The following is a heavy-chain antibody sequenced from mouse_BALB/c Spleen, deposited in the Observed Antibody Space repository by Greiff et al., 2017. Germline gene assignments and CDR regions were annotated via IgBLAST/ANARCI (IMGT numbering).Heavy chain of an antibody. CDR3: TRGGTRVWPNYYAMDY. V-gene: IGHV1-5*01. Sequence: VQLQQSGTVLARPGASVKMSCKASGYSFTSYWMHWVKQRPGQGLEWIGAIYPGNSDTSYNQKFKGKAKLTAVTSASTAYMELSSLTNEDSAVYYCTRGGTRVWPNYYAMDYWGQGTSVTGSS. CDR2: IYPGNSDT. J-gene: IGHJ4*01. D-gene: IGHD2-10*02. CDR1: GYSFTSYW.